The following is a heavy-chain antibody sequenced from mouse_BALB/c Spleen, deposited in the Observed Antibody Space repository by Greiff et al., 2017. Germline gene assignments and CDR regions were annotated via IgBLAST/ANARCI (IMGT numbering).Heavy chain of an antibody. CDR1: GFNIKDTY. V-gene: IGHV14-3*02. J-gene: IGHJ3*01. D-gene: IGHD1-1*01. CDR3: ARALYGSPPFAD. Sequence: EVQLQQSGAELVKPGASVKLSCTASGFNIKDTYMHWVKQRPEQGLEWIGRIDPANGNTKYDPKFQGKATITADTSSNTAYLQLSSLTSEDTAVYYCARALYGSPPFADWGQGTLVTVSA. CDR2: IDPANGNT.